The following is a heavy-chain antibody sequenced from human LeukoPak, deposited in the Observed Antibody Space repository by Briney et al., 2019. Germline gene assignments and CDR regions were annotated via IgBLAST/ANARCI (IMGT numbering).Heavy chain of an antibody. D-gene: IGHD5-12*01. CDR2: INHSGSI. V-gene: IGHV4-34*01. CDR3: ARGPSGYHNT. Sequence: ETLSLTCAVYGGSFSGYYWSWIRQPPGKGLEWIGEINHSGSINYNPSLKSRVTISVDTSKNQFSLKLSSVTAADTAVYYCARGPSGYHNTGGQGTLVTVSS. J-gene: IGHJ4*02. CDR1: GGSFSGYY.